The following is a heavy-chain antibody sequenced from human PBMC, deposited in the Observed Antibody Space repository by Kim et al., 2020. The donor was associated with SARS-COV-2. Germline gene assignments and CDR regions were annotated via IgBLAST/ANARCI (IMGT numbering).Heavy chain of an antibody. V-gene: IGHV4-39*01. CDR3: ARHVPRGYYFDY. J-gene: IGHJ4*02. CDR1: GGSISSSSYY. CDR2: IYYSGST. D-gene: IGHD2-2*01. Sequence: SETLSLTCTVSGGSISSSSYYWGWIRQPPGKGLEWIGSIYYSGSTYYNPSLKSRVTISVDTSKNQFSLKLSSVTAADTAVYYCARHVPRGYYFDYWGQGTLVTVSS.